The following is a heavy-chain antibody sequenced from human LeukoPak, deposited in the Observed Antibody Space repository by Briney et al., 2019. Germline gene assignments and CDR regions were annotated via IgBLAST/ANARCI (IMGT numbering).Heavy chain of an antibody. Sequence: PSETLSLTCTVSGGSISRDYWSWIRQPPGKGLEWIGYIYYTGSTNYNPSLKSRVTISVDTSKNQFSLKLSSVTAADTAVYYCARADDRADAFDIWGQGTMVTVSS. J-gene: IGHJ3*02. V-gene: IGHV4-59*12. CDR3: ARADDRADAFDI. CDR1: GGSISRDY. CDR2: IYYTGST. D-gene: IGHD3-9*01.